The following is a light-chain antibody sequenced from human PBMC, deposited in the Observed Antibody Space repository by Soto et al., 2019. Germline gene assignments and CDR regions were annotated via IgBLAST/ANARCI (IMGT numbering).Light chain of an antibody. J-gene: IGKJ4*01. CDR3: QQRSKCPLT. V-gene: IGKV3-11*01. CDR2: DAY. CDR1: QSISSY. Sequence: EIVLTQSPATLSLSPGERATLSCRASQSISSYLAWYQQKPGQAPRLLISDAYNRATGIPARFSGSGSGTDFTLTVSSLEPEDFAVYYCQQRSKCPLTFGGGTKVEIK.